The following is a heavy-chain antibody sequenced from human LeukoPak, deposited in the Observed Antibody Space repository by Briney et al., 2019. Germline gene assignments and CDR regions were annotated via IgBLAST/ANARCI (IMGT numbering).Heavy chain of an antibody. V-gene: IGHV3-48*03. CDR2: MSSSGSTI. Sequence: GGSLRVSCAASGFTFSVYEMSCGRQAPGKGLGWVSDMSSSGSTIYYADSVKGRFTISRDNAKNSLYLQMNSLRAEDTAVCYCAELGITMIGGVWGKGTTVTISS. CDR3: AELGITMIGGV. J-gene: IGHJ6*04. D-gene: IGHD3-10*02. CDR1: GFTFSVYE.